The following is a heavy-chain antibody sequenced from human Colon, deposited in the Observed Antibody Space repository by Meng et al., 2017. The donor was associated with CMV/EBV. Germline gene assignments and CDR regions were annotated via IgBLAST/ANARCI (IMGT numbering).Heavy chain of an antibody. Sequence: ASVKVSCKASEYSFTNFDIYWVRQAPGQGLEWMGWMNPATGNTGYAETLQGRVTMTRDSSIGTAYMELSGLRSEDTAVYYCARVRLAAAGSEPFSIWGQGTTVTVSS. D-gene: IGHD6-13*01. CDR2: MNPATGNT. J-gene: IGHJ6*02. V-gene: IGHV1-8*01. CDR1: EYSFTNFD. CDR3: ARVRLAAAGSEPFSI.